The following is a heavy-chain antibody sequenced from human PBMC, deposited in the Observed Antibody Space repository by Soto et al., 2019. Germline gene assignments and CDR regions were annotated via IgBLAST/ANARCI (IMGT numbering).Heavy chain of an antibody. CDR3: AVFGWGDYYYMGV. V-gene: IGHV3-48*01. Sequence: HPGGSLRLSCTASRFTFTRYSMNWVRQAPGKGLEWLSYITSSGSTIYYADSVKGRFTISRDNAKNSLYLQMNSLRAEDTAVYYCAVFGWGDYYYMGVWGKGTTVTVSS. D-gene: IGHD3-16*01. J-gene: IGHJ6*03. CDR1: RFTFTRYS. CDR2: ITSSGSTI.